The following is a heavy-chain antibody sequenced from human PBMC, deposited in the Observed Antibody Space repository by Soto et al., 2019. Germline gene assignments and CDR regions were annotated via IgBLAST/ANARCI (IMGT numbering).Heavy chain of an antibody. CDR1: GGSISSGGYY. Sequence: SETLSLTCTVSGGSISSGGYYWSWIRQHPGKGLEWIGYIYYSGSTYYNPSLKSRVTISVDTSKNQFSLKLSSVTAADTAVYYCARERRIVVVPAAPGWFDPWGQGTLVTVSS. CDR3: ARERRIVVVPAAPGWFDP. V-gene: IGHV4-31*03. J-gene: IGHJ5*02. D-gene: IGHD2-2*01. CDR2: IYYSGST.